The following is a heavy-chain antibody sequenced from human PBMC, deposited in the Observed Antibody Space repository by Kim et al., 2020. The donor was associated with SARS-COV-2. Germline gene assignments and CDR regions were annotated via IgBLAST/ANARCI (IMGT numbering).Heavy chain of an antibody. CDR3: THSRWCLIDY. D-gene: IGHD2-21*02. CDR2: IKSKNDGGTA. J-gene: IGHJ4*02. V-gene: IGHV3-15*01. Sequence: GGSLRLSCAASGFTFSNTWMSWVRQAPGKGLEWVARIKSKNDGGTAEYAAPVKGRFTISREDSKNTLYLQMNSLKTADTAVYYCTHSRWCLIDYWGPGTL. CDR1: GFTFSNTW.